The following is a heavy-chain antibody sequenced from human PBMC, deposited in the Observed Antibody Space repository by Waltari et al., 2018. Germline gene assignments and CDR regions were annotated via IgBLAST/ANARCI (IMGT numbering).Heavy chain of an antibody. CDR1: GGTFSSYT. D-gene: IGHD6-6*01. Sequence: QVQLVQSGVEVKKPGSSVKVSCKASGGTFSSYTISWVRQAPGQGLEWMGRIITILGIANYAQKCQGRVTITADKSTSTAYMERSSLRSEDTAVYYCARAGSSSQSMDVWGQGTTVTVSS. J-gene: IGHJ6*02. CDR2: IITILGIA. V-gene: IGHV1-69*02. CDR3: ARAGSSSQSMDV.